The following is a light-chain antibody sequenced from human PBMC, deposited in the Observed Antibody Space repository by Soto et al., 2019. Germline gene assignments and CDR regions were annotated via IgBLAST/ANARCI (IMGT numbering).Light chain of an antibody. Sequence: DIQMTQSPSTLSASVGDRVTITCRASQSISSWLAWYQQKPGKAPKLLIYKASSLESGVPSRFSGSGSGTEFTLTICRLQPDDFATYYCQQYNSYSTFGQGTKVEIK. J-gene: IGKJ1*01. CDR3: QQYNSYST. CDR1: QSISSW. CDR2: KAS. V-gene: IGKV1-5*03.